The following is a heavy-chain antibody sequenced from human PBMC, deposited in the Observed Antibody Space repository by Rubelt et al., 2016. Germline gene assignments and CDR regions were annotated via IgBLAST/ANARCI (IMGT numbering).Heavy chain of an antibody. CDR2: INPNSGGA. J-gene: IGHJ4*02. V-gene: IGHV1-2*02. D-gene: IGHD1-26*01. CDR3: ARDVRATCLDY. CDR1: GGTFSSYA. Sequence: QVQLVQSGAEVKKPGSSVKVSCKASGGTFSSYAISWVRQAPGQGLEWMGWINPNSGGAYYGGKLQGRATWTRDTSISSACMELGRLRSDDTGVYYCARDVRATCLDYWGQETLVTAS.